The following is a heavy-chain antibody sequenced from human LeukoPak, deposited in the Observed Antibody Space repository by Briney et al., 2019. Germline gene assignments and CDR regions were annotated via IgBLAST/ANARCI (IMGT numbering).Heavy chain of an antibody. D-gene: IGHD3-3*01. Sequence: PGGSLRLSCVASGFTFSDHYMSWIRQAPGKGLEWLSYISNDGTTIYYADSVKGRFTISRDNSKNTLYLQMNSLRAEDTAVYYCAKDEGLLNYYYYYMDVWGKGTTVTVSS. CDR1: GFTFSDHY. J-gene: IGHJ6*03. CDR2: ISNDGTTI. CDR3: AKDEGLLNYYYYYMDV. V-gene: IGHV3-11*04.